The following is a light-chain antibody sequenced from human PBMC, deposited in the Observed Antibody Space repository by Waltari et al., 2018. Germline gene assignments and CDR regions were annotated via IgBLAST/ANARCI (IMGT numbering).Light chain of an antibody. Sequence: IQMSQSPSSLSASVGDRVTITCRASQGISSYLNWYQQKPGKAPKLLIYYANSLASGVPSRFSGSGSGTEFTLTISSLQPEDFATYYCQQGNSYPPPFGQGTTVEIK. V-gene: IGKV1-13*02. CDR1: QGISSY. J-gene: IGKJ1*01. CDR3: QQGNSYPPP. CDR2: YAN.